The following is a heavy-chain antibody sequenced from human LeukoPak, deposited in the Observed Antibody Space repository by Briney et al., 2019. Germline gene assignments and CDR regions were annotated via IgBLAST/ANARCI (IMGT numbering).Heavy chain of an antibody. Sequence: PSETLSLTCTVSGGSISSYYWSWIRQPPGKGLEWLGYIYYSGSTNYNPSLKSRVTISVDTSKNQFSLKLSSVTAADTAVYYCARERGAVAGFSFDYWGQGTLVTVSS. CDR3: ARERGAVAGFSFDY. CDR2: IYYSGST. CDR1: GGSISSYY. V-gene: IGHV4-59*12. J-gene: IGHJ4*02. D-gene: IGHD6-19*01.